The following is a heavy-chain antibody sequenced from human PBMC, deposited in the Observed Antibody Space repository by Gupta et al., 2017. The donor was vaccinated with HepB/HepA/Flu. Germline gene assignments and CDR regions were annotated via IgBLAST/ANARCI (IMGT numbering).Heavy chain of an antibody. V-gene: IGHV3-64*01. D-gene: IGHD3-9*01. CDR2: ISSNGGST. CDR3: ARGRDYDILTGYYNWFDP. Sequence: EVQLVESGGGLVQPGGSLRLSCAASGLTFSSYAMHWVRQAPGQGLEYVSAISSNGGSTYYANSVKGRFTISRDNSKNTLYLQMGSLRAEDMAVYYCARGRDYDILTGYYNWFDPWGQGTLVTVSS. J-gene: IGHJ5*02. CDR1: GLTFSSYA.